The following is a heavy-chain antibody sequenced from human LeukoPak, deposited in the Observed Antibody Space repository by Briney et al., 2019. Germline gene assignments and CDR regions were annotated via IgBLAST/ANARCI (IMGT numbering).Heavy chain of an antibody. J-gene: IGHJ4*02. CDR3: ARQAYYYGSGSYTYFDY. D-gene: IGHD3-10*01. V-gene: IGHV4-39*01. CDR2: IYYSGTT. CDR1: GGSIISSSYY. Sequence: KPSETLSLTCIFSGGSIISSSYYWGWIRPPPGKGLEWFGSIYYSGTTYYTPSLRSRVTISVDTSKNQFSLKLSSVTAADTAVYYCARQAYYYGSGSYTYFDYWGQGTLVTVSS.